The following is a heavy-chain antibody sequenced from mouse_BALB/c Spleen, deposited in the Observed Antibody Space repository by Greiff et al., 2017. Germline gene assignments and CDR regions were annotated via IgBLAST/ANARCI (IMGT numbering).Heavy chain of an antibody. J-gene: IGHJ4*01. V-gene: IGHV5-17*02. CDR3: ARGDY. CDR1: GFTFCSFG. CDR2: ISSGSSTI. Sequence: EVQLVESGGGLVQPGGSRKLSCAASGFTFCSFGMHWVRQAPEKGLEWVAYISSGSSTIYYADTVKGRFTISRDNPKNTLFLQMTSLRSEDTAMYYCARGDYWGQGTSVTVSS.